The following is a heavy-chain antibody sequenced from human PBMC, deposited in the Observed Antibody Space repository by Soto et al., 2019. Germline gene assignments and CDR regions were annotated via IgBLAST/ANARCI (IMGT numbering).Heavy chain of an antibody. J-gene: IGHJ6*02. D-gene: IGHD3-10*01. CDR3: AKGRGGAYYYYGLTS. V-gene: IGHV3-23*01. Sequence: EVQLLESGGGLVQPGESLTLSCPASGFTFNTYAMTWARRAPGKGLEWVSAISGSGATTYVADSVKGRFTISRDNSKDTLYLQMNSLRAEDTAIYYCAKGRGGAYYYYGLTSGAKGPRSPSP. CDR2: ISGSGATT. CDR1: GFTFNTYA.